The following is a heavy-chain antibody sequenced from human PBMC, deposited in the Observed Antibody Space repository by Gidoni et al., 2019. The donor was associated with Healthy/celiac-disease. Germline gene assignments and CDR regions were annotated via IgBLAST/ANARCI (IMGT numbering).Heavy chain of an antibody. D-gene: IGHD6-6*01. V-gene: IGHV4-31*03. CDR3: ARDSSSASGYFQH. CDR1: GGSISSGGYS. J-gene: IGHJ1*01. CDR2: IYYSGST. Sequence: QVQLQESGPGLVKPSQTLSLTCTVSGGSISSGGYSWSWIRQHPGKGLEWIGYIYYSGSTYYNPSLKSRVTISVDTSKNQFSLKLSSVTAADTAVYYCARDSSSASGYFQHWGQGTLVTVSS.